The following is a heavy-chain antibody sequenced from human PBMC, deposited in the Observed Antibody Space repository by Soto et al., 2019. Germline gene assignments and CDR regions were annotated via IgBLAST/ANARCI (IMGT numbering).Heavy chain of an antibody. D-gene: IGHD6-19*01. CDR2: IWYDGSNK. J-gene: IGHJ4*02. Sequence: QVQLVESGGGVVQPGRSLRLSCAASGFTFSNYGMHWVRQAPGKGLEWVAVIWYDGSNKYYADSVKGTFTISRDNSKNTLYLQMNSLRAEDTAVYYCALLLVAGTLYWGQGTLVTVSS. CDR1: GFTFSNYG. CDR3: ALLLVAGTLY. V-gene: IGHV3-33*01.